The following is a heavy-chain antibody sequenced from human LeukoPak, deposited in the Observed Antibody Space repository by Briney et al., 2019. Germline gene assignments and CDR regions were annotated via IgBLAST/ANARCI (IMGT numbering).Heavy chain of an antibody. V-gene: IGHV4-39*01. CDR2: IYYSGST. Sequence: PSETLSLTCTVSGGSISSSSYYWGWIRQPPGKGLEWIGSIYYSGSTYYNPSLKSRVTISVDTSKNQFSLKLSSVTAADTAVYYCARARAYYYDSSGWEAYYYYGMDVWGQGTTVTVSS. D-gene: IGHD3-22*01. J-gene: IGHJ6*02. CDR3: ARARAYYYDSSGWEAYYYYGMDV. CDR1: GGSISSSSYY.